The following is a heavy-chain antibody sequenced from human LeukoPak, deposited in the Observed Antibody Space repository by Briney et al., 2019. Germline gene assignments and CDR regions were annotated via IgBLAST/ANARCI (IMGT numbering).Heavy chain of an antibody. CDR2: IYYSGST. Sequence: SETLSLTCTVSGGSISSSSYYWGWIRQPPGKGLEWIGSIYYSGSTYYNPSLKSRVTISVETSKNQFSLKLSSVTAADTAVYYCARDVLGSSWYRVYFDYWGQGTLVTVSS. D-gene: IGHD6-13*01. CDR3: ARDVLGSSWYRVYFDY. J-gene: IGHJ4*02. CDR1: GGSISSSSYY. V-gene: IGHV4-39*07.